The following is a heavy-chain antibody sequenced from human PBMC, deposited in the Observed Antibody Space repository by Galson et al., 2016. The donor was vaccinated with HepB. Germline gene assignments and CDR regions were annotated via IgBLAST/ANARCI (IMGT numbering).Heavy chain of an antibody. CDR3: ANEPAPVGSYGVYYYYGMDV. D-gene: IGHD1-26*01. J-gene: IGHJ6*02. Sequence: SLRLSCAASGFTFSSYAMYWVRQAPGKGLEWVAVISYAGSNKYYADSVKSRFTISRDNSKNTLFLQMNSLRAEDTAVYYCANEPAPVGSYGVYYYYGMDVWSQGTTVTVSS. CDR1: GFTFSSYA. V-gene: IGHV3-30*18. CDR2: ISYAGSNK.